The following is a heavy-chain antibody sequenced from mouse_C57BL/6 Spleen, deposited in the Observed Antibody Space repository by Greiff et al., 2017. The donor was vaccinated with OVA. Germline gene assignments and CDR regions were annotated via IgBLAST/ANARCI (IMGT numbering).Heavy chain of an antibody. CDR3: AGEDGGSVGLEY. D-gene: IGHD1-1*02. CDR1: GYTFPSYW. CDR2: IHPNSGST. V-gene: IGHV1-64*01. Sequence: QVQLQQPGAELVKPGASVKLSCKASGYTFPSYWMPWVKQRPGQGLEWIGMIHPNSGSTNYNEKFKSKATLTVDKSSSKAYMQLSSLTSEDAAVFYCAGEDGGSVGLEYWGQGTTLTVSS. J-gene: IGHJ2*01.